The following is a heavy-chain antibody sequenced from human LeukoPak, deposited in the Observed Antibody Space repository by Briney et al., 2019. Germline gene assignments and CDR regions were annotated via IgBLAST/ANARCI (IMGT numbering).Heavy chain of an antibody. V-gene: IGHV4-59*01. D-gene: IGHD2-15*01. CDR3: ARASRYCSGGSCSGTRVDY. CDR2: IYYSGST. CDR1: GGSISSYY. J-gene: IGHJ4*02. Sequence: PSETLSLTCTVSGGSISSYYWSWIRQPPGKGLEWTGYIYYSGSTNYNPSLKSRVTISVDTSKNQFSLKLSSVTAADTAVYYCARASRYCSGGSCSGTRVDYWGQGTLVTVSS.